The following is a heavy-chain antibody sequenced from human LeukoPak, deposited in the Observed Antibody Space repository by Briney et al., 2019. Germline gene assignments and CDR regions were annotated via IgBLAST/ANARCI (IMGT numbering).Heavy chain of an antibody. CDR1: GGSISSGSYY. J-gene: IGHJ4*02. D-gene: IGHD6-13*01. Sequence: SETLSLTCTVSGGSISSGSYYWSWIRQPAGKGLEWIGRIYTSGSTNYNPSLKSRVTISVDTSKNQFSLKLSSVTAADTAVYYCAREDSSSWIDYWGQGTLVTVSS. CDR3: AREDSSSWIDY. CDR2: IYTSGST. V-gene: IGHV4-61*02.